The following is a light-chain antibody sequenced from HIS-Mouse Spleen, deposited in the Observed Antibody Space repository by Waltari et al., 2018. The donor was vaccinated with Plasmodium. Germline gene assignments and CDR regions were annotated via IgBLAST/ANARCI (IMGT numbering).Light chain of an antibody. Sequence: QSALTHPASVSGSPGQSITISCTGTSSDLGSYNLVSWYQQYPGKAPKLMIYAGSRRPSGVSNRCSGSKSGNTAALTSSGLQAEDEADYYCCAYAGSSTNWVFGGGTKLTVL. CDR1: SSDLGSYNL. V-gene: IGLV2-23*01. J-gene: IGLJ3*02. CDR2: AGS. CDR3: CAYAGSSTNWV.